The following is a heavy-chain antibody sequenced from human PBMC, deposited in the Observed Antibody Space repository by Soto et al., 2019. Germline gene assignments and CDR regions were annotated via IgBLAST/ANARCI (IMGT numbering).Heavy chain of an antibody. CDR3: XRDKQGSGSYPAFDI. J-gene: IGHJ3*02. CDR2: ISSSSSTI. CDR1: GFTFSSYS. D-gene: IGHD3-10*01. Sequence: GGSLRLSCAASGFTFSSYSMNWVRQAPGKGLEWVSYISSSSSTIYYADSVKGRFTXXXXXXXXXXXXXXXXXXXEDXXXXXXXRDKQGSGSYPAFDIWGQGTMVTVSS. V-gene: IGHV3-48*01.